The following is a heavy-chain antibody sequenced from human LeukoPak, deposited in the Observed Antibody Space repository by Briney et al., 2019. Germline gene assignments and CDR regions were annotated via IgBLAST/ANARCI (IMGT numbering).Heavy chain of an antibody. D-gene: IGHD2-2*01. CDR1: GFTFSSYA. CDR3: AIVGGSTCSSTSCFLGRRGFDY. CDR2: ISGSGGNT. V-gene: IGHV3-23*01. Sequence: GGSLRLSCAASGFTFSSYAMSWVRQAPGKGLKWVSSISGSGGNTYYADSVKGRFTISRDNSKNALYLQMNSLRADDTAVYYCAIVGGSTCSSTSCFLGRRGFDYWGQGTLVTVSS. J-gene: IGHJ4*02.